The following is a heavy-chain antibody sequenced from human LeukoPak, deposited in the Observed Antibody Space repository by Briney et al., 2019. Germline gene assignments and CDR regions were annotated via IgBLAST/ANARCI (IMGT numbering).Heavy chain of an antibody. Sequence: SETLSLTCTVSGGSISSYYWSWIRQPPGKGLEWIGYIYYSGSTNYNPSLKSRVTISVDTSKNQFSLKLSSVTAADTAVYYCASILAYCGGDCYSQFDYWGQGTLVTVSS. D-gene: IGHD2-21*02. CDR3: ASILAYCGGDCYSQFDY. V-gene: IGHV4-59*12. CDR2: IYYSGST. CDR1: GGSISSYY. J-gene: IGHJ4*02.